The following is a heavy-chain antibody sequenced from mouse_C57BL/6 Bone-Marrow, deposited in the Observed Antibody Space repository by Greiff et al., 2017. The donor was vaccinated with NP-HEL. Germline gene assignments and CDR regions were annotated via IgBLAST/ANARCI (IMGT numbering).Heavy chain of an antibody. Sequence: EVKLQQSGPELVKPGASVKIPCKASGYTFTDYNMDWVKQSHGKSLEWIGDINPNNGGTIYNQKFKGKATLTVDKSSSTAYMELRSLTSEDTAVYYCARSILFYYGSSYPYWYFDVWGTGTTVTVSS. CDR3: ARSILFYYGSSYPYWYFDV. V-gene: IGHV1-18*01. CDR1: GYTFTDYN. D-gene: IGHD1-1*01. CDR2: INPNNGGT. J-gene: IGHJ1*03.